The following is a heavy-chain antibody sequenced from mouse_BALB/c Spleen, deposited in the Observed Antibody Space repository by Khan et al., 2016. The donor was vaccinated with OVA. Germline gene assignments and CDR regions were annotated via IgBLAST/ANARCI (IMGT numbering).Heavy chain of an antibody. J-gene: IGHJ3*01. D-gene: IGHD1-2*01. Sequence: QVRLQQSGAELARPGASVKLSCKASGYTFTDYYINWVKQRTGQGLEWIGEISPGSGDTYYTERFKGKATLTADKSSSTAYMQLSSLTSEASAVYFCARRNYFGYTFAYWGQGTLVIVSA. CDR3: ARRNYFGYTFAY. CDR2: ISPGSGDT. V-gene: IGHV1-77*01. CDR1: GYTFTDYY.